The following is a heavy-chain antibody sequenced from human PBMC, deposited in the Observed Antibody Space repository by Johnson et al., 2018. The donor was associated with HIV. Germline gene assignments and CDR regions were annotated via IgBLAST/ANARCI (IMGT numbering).Heavy chain of an antibody. V-gene: IGHV3-23*04. J-gene: IGHJ3*02. CDR2: ISGSGGST. CDR1: GFTFSSYA. D-gene: IGHD1-26*01. CDR3: ARGYSGSDDAFDI. Sequence: VQLVESGGGLVQPGGSLRLSCAASGFTFSSYAMSWVRQSPGKGLEWVSAISGSGGSTYYADSVKGRFTISRDNSKNTLYLQMNSLRAEDTAVYYCARGYSGSDDAFDIWGQGTMVTVSS.